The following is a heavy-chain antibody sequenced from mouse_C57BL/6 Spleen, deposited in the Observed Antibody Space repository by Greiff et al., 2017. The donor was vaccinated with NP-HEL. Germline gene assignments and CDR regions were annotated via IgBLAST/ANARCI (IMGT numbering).Heavy chain of an antibody. CDR2: IDPSDSYT. CDR1: GYTFTSYW. D-gene: IGHD2-4*01. CDR3: ARSPYDYDYFDY. V-gene: IGHV1-59*01. Sequence: VQLQQPGAELVRPGTSVKLSCKASGYTFTSYWMHWVKQRPGQGLEWIGVIDPSDSYTNYNQKFKGKATLTVDTSSSTAYMQLSSLTSEDSAVYYCARSPYDYDYFDYWGQGTTLTVSS. J-gene: IGHJ2*01.